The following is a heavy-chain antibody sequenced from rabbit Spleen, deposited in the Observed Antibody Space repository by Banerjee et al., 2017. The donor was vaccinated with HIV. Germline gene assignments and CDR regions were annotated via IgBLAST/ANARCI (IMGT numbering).Heavy chain of an antibody. D-gene: IGHD8-1*01. CDR3: ARDVGTSFSTYGMDL. J-gene: IGHJ6*01. V-gene: IGHV1S45*01. CDR2: IFAGSTDNS. CDR1: GIDFSTTYY. Sequence: QEQLVESGGGLVQPERSLTLTCKASGIDFSTTYYMCWVRQAPGKGLEWIACIFAGSTDNSYYATWAKGRFTISKTSSTTVTLQMTSLTAADTATYFCARDVGTSFSTYGMDLWGPGTLVTVS.